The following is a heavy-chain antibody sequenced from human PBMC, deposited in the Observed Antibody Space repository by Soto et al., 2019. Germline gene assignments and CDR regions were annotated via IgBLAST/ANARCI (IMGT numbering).Heavy chain of an antibody. CDR3: GRDAVTKRDFYYYGMDV. J-gene: IGHJ6*02. V-gene: IGHV4-31*03. Sequence: HGLVKPSQTLSLTCTVSGGSIRNSGYYWSWIRQLPGKGLEWIGFISYSGSTDYAPSLKSRVTMSVDTSKNQFSLNLSSVTAADTAVYYCGRDAVTKRDFYYYGMDVWGRGTTVTVSS. CDR1: GGSIRNSGYY. D-gene: IGHD4-4*01. CDR2: ISYSGST.